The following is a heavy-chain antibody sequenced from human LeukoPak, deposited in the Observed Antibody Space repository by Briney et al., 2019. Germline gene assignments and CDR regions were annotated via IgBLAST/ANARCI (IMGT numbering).Heavy chain of an antibody. J-gene: IGHJ4*02. V-gene: IGHV3-21*04. D-gene: IGHD6-19*01. CDR2: ISSSSSYI. CDR3: AKGPWLAYPYYFDY. CDR1: GFTFNIYS. Sequence: GGSLRLSCAASGFTFNIYSMNWVRQAPGKGLEWVSSISSSSSYIYYADSVKGRFTISRDNAKNTLYLQMNSLRAEDTAVYYCAKGPWLAYPYYFDYWGQGTLVTVSS.